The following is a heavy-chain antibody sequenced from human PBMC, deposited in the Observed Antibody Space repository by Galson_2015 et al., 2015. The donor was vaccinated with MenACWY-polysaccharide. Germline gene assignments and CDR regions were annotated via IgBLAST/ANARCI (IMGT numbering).Heavy chain of an antibody. CDR2: IDYKEGVRT. Sequence: SLRLSCAASGFIFYNSAMSWVRQAPGKGLEWVSTIDYKEGVRTHYADSVQGRFTISRDNSTNTVYLQIDSLRADDTAVYYCATWITAHFDFWGQGTPVTVSS. V-gene: IGHV3-23*01. D-gene: IGHD2-2*03. CDR1: GFIFYNSA. CDR3: ATWITAHFDF. J-gene: IGHJ4*02.